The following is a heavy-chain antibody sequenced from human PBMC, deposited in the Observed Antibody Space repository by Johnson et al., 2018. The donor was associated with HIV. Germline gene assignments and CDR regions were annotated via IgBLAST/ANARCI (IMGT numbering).Heavy chain of an antibody. V-gene: IGHV3-33*06. D-gene: IGHD3-22*01. CDR2: MWYDGSNK. Sequence: QVQLVESGGGVVQPGRSLRLSCAASGFTFSTYGMHWVRQAPGKGLEWVAVMWYDGSNKYYADSVKGRFTISRDNSKNTLYLQMNSLRAEDTAVYYCAKDIPRPFYYDKSGYYEDVVDIWGQGTMVTVSS. CDR3: AKDIPRPFYYDKSGYYEDVVDI. CDR1: GFTFSTYG. J-gene: IGHJ3*02.